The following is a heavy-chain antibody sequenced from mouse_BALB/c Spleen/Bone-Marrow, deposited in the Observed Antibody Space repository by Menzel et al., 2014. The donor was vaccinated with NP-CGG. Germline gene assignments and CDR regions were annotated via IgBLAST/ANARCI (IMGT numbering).Heavy chain of an antibody. V-gene: IGHV1S81*02. CDR2: INPSNGGT. Sequence: QVQLQQSGAELVKPGASVKLSCKASGYSSTNYYMYWVKRRPGQGLEWIGEINPSNGGTNFNEKFKNEATLTVDKSSSTAYMQLSSLTSEDSAVYYCTRSNYGYWYFDVWGAGTTVTVSS. J-gene: IGHJ1*01. D-gene: IGHD1-1*01. CDR3: TRSNYGYWYFDV. CDR1: GYSSTNYY.